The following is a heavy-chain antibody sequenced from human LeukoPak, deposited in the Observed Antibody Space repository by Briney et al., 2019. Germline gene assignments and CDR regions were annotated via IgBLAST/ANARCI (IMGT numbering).Heavy chain of an antibody. CDR2: SIPIFSRA. J-gene: IGHJ3*02. V-gene: IGHV1-69*13. D-gene: IGHD3-22*01. CDR3: ARVGPPRRDHYYPSSGDYLPIFEI. Sequence: ASVKVSCKVSGTTFGFSAISWVRQAPGRGLEWMGGSIPIFSRADYAQRFQDRITITWDESTGTDYMELRSLTFDDTAVYYCARVGPPRRDHYYPSSGDYLPIFEIWGHGTMVTVSS. CDR1: GTTFGFSA.